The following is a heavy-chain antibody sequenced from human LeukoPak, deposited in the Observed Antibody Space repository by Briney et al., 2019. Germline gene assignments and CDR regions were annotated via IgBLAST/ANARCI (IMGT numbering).Heavy chain of an antibody. V-gene: IGHV4-59*01. J-gene: IGHJ4*02. CDR1: GRSISSYY. CDR2: IYYSGST. Sequence: SETLSLTCTVSGRSISSYYWSWIRQPPGKGLEWIGYIYYSGSTNYNPSLKSRVTISVDTSKNQFSLKLSSVTDADTAVYYCARDCSSTSCFDYWGKGTLVTVSS. CDR3: ARDCSSTSCFDY. D-gene: IGHD2-2*01.